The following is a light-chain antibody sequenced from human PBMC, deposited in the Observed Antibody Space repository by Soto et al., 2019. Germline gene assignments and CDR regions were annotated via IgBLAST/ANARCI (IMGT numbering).Light chain of an antibody. J-gene: IGKJ2*01. CDR2: AAS. CDR1: QSIRSY. Sequence: DIQMTQSPSSLSASVVDIVTITCRASQSIRSYLNWYHQKPGKAPKLLIYAASSLQSGVPSRFSGSGSGPDFTLTISSLQPEDCATDYCPHSYSTLDTFGQGTKLEIK. V-gene: IGKV1-39*01. CDR3: PHSYSTLDT.